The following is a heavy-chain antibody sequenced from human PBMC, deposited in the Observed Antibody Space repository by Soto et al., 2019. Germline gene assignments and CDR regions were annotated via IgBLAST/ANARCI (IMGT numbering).Heavy chain of an antibody. CDR2: ISYDGSNK. Sequence: GGSLRLSCAASGFTFISYGMHWVRQAPGKGLEWVAVISYDGSNKYYADSVKGRFTISRDNSKNTLYLQMNSLRAEDTAVYYCAKDAGGYSNHYGMDVWGQGTTVTVS. J-gene: IGHJ6*02. D-gene: IGHD4-4*01. CDR1: GFTFISYG. CDR3: AKDAGGYSNHYGMDV. V-gene: IGHV3-30*18.